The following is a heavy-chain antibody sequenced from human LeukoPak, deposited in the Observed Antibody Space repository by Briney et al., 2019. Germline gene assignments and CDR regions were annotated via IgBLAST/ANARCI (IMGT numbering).Heavy chain of an antibody. Sequence: PSETLSLTCAVYGGSFSGYYWSWIRQPPGKGLEWIGEINHSGSTNYNPSLKSRVTISVDTSKNQFSLKLSSVTAADTAVYYCARGVSSSWYIYYYYMDVWGKGTTVTVSS. D-gene: IGHD6-13*01. CDR2: INHSGST. J-gene: IGHJ6*03. CDR3: ARGVSSSWYIYYYYMDV. CDR1: GGSFSGYY. V-gene: IGHV4-34*01.